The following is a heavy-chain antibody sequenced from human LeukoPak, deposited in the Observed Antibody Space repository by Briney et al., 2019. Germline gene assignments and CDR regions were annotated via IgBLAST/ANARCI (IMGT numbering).Heavy chain of an antibody. D-gene: IGHD6-13*01. CDR2: ISYDGSNK. Sequence: GGSLRLSCAASGFTFSSYAMHWVRQAPGKGLEWVAVISYDGSNKYYADSVKGRFTISRDNSKNTLYLQMNSLRAEDTAVYYCARTGYSSSWYSQRLQYFDYWGQGTLVTVSS. V-gene: IGHV3-30-3*01. CDR3: ARTGYSSSWYSQRLQYFDY. J-gene: IGHJ4*02. CDR1: GFTFSSYA.